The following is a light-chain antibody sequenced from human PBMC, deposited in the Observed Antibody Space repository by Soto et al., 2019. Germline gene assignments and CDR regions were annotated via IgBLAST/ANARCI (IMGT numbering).Light chain of an antibody. CDR1: QDISNY. CDR3: QQYDNLPPP. J-gene: IGKJ2*01. Sequence: DIQMTQSPSSLSASVGDRVTITCQASQDISNYLNWYHQKPGKAPKLLIYDASNLETGVPSRFSGSGSETYFPFPISSLQPEDIATYSCQQYDNLPPPLGQGTKLEIK. CDR2: DAS. V-gene: IGKV1-33*01.